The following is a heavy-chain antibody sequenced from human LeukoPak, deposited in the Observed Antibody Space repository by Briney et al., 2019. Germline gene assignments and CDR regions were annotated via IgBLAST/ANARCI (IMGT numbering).Heavy chain of an antibody. CDR1: GGSISGYY. CDR2: IYYSGST. J-gene: IGHJ4*02. CDR3: ARCEVGDFDF. V-gene: IGHV4-59*08. D-gene: IGHD1-26*01. Sequence: SETLSLTCTVSGGSISGYYWSWIRQPPGKGLEWIGYIYYSGSTNYNPSLKSRVTISVDTSKNQFSLKLKSVIVADTAFYYCARCEVGDFDFWGQGILVTVSS.